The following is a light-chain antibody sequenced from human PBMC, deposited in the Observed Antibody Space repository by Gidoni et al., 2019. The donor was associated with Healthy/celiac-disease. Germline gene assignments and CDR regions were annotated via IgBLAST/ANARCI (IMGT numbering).Light chain of an antibody. CDR3: QQYGSSWT. V-gene: IGKV3-20*01. Sequence: IALTQSPGTLSLSPGERATLSGRASQSVSSSYLAWYQQKPGQAPRLLIYGASSRATGIPDRFSGSGSGTDFTLTISRLEPEDFAVYYCQQYGSSWTFGQGTKVEIK. J-gene: IGKJ1*01. CDR1: QSVSSSY. CDR2: GAS.